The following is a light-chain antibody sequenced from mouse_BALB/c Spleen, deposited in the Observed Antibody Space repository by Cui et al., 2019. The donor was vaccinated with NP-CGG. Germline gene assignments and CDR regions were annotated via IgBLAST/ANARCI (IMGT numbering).Light chain of an antibody. CDR2: GTN. V-gene: IGLV1*01. CDR3: ALWYSNHWV. CDR1: TGAVTTSNY. Sequence: QAVVTQDSALTTSPGETVTLTCRSSTGAVTTSNYANWVQEKPDHLFTGLIGGTNNRAPGVPARFSGSLIGDKAALTITGAQIEDEATYFCALWYSNHWVFSGGTKLTVL. J-gene: IGLJ1*01.